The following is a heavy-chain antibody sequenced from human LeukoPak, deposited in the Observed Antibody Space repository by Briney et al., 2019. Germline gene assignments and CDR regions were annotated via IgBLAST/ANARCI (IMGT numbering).Heavy chain of an antibody. CDR1: GGTFSSYA. CDR3: ARDTGATRGLFDY. J-gene: IGHJ4*02. D-gene: IGHD1-26*01. V-gene: IGHV1-69*13. Sequence: ASVKVSCKASGGTFSSYAISWVRQAPGQGLEWMGGIIPIFGTANYAQKFQGRVTITADESASTAYMELSSLRSEDTAVYYCARDTGATRGLFDYWGQGTLVTVSS. CDR2: IIPIFGTA.